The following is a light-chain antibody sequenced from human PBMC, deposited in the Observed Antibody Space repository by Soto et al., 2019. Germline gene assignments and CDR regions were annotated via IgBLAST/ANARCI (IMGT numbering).Light chain of an antibody. CDR3: QSYDSSLSAWV. CDR1: SSNIGAGYD. V-gene: IGLV1-40*01. Sequence: QSVVTQPPSVSGAPGQRVTISCAGSSSNIGAGYDVHWYQQLPGTAPKLVIYGTSNRPSGVPDRFSGSKSGTSASLAITGLQAEDEADYYCQSYDSSLSAWVFGGGTKLTVL. J-gene: IGLJ3*02. CDR2: GTS.